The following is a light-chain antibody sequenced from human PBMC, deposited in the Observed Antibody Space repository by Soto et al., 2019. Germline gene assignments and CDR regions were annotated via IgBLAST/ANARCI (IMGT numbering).Light chain of an antibody. J-gene: IGLJ1*01. V-gene: IGLV1-47*01. CDR3: AGWDDSLSGYV. CDR1: SSNIGSNF. Sequence: QSVLTQPPSASGTPGQRVTISCSGRSSNIGSNFVYWYQHLPGTAPKLVIYRNSQRPSGVPDRFSGSKSGTSASLAIRGLQSEDEADYYCAGWDDSLSGYVFGPGTKVTVL. CDR2: RNS.